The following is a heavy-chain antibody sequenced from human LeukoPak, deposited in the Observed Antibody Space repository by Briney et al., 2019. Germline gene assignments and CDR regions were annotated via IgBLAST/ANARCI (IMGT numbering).Heavy chain of an antibody. CDR2: ISAYNGNT. CDR1: GYTFTSYG. J-gene: IGHJ4*02. Sequence: EASVKVSCKASGYTFTSYGISWVRQAPGQGLEWMGWISAYNGNTNYAQKLQGRVTMTTDTSTSTAYMELRSLRSDDTAVYYCARSPYYYDSSGYPAPPGTLYYFDYWGQGTLVTVSS. CDR3: ARSPYYYDSSGYPAPPGTLYYFDY. D-gene: IGHD3-22*01. V-gene: IGHV1-18*01.